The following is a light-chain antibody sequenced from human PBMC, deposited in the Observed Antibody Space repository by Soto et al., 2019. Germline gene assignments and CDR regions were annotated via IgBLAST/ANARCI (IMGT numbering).Light chain of an antibody. CDR1: SSDVGGYNY. J-gene: IGLJ2*01. V-gene: IGLV2-14*01. CDR2: EVS. Sequence: QSALTQPASVSGSPGQSITISCTGTSSDVGGYNYDSWYQQHPGKAPKLMIYEVSNRPSGVSNRFSGSKSGNTASLTISGLQAEDEADYYCSSNTSSCITVVFGGGTKLTVL. CDR3: SSNTSSCITVV.